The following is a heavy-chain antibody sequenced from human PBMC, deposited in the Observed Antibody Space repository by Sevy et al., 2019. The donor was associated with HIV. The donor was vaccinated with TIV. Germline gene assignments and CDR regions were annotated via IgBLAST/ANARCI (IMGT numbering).Heavy chain of an antibody. D-gene: IGHD3-10*01. CDR3: VRETTMLPRGAFDF. V-gene: IGHV3-30-3*01. CDR1: GFTFSSYP. J-gene: IGHJ3*01. Sequence: GGSLRLSCAASGFTFSSYPMHWVRQAPGKGLEWVSFISFDGTDKYYADSVKGRFTITRDNSKNTVFLQMNSLRAEDTAFYYCVRETTMLPRGAFDFWGQGTMVTVSS. CDR2: ISFDGTDK.